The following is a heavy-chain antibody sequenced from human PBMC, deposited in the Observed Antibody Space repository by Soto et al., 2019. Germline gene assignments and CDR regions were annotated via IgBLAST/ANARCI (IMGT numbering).Heavy chain of an antibody. CDR1: GFTFSNAW. CDR3: TTDTARFGVVIISAQLFGY. J-gene: IGHJ4*02. D-gene: IGHD3-3*01. Sequence: GSLRLSCAASGFTFSNAWMSWVRQAPGKGLEWVGRIKSKTDGGTTDYAAPVKGRFTISRDDSKNTLYLQMNSLKTEDTAVYYCTTDTARFGVVIISAQLFGYWGQGTLVTVSS. CDR2: IKSKTDGGTT. V-gene: IGHV3-15*01.